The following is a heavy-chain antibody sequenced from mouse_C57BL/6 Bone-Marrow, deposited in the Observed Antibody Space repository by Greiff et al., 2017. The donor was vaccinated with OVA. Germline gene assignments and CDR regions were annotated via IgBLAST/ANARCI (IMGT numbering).Heavy chain of an antibody. J-gene: IGHJ4*01. V-gene: IGHV5-17*01. Sequence: EVKLMESGGGLVKPGGSLKLSCAASGFTFSDYGLHWVRQAPEKGLEWVAYISSGSSTIYYADTVKGRFTISSDNDKNTLFLQMTSLRSEDTAMYYCARRSTTVVNAMDYWGQGTSVTVSS. CDR2: ISSGSSTI. CDR3: ARRSTTVVNAMDY. D-gene: IGHD1-1*01. CDR1: GFTFSDYG.